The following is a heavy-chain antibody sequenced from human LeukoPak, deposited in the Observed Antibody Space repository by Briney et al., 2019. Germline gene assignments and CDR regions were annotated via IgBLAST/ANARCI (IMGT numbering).Heavy chain of an antibody. J-gene: IGHJ4*02. CDR3: ARTSGSLYYYGSGSYYGY. D-gene: IGHD3-10*01. CDR2: ISSSSSYT. V-gene: IGHV3-11*06. Sequence: GGSLRLSCAASGFTFSDYYMSWLRQAPGKGLEGVSYISSSSSYTNYADSVKGRFTISRDNAKNSLYLQMNSLRAEDTAVYYCARTSGSLYYYGSGSYYGYWGQGTLVTVSS. CDR1: GFTFSDYY.